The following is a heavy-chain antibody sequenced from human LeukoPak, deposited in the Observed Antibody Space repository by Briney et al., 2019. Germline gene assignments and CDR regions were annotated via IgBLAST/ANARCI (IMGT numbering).Heavy chain of an antibody. CDR3: ARARYSSGWYRVDY. J-gene: IGHJ4*02. D-gene: IGHD6-19*01. CDR2: IYTSGST. Sequence: PSETLSLTCTVSGRSISSGSYYWNWIRQPAGKGLEWIGRIYTSGSTNYNPSLKSRVTISVDTSKNQFSLKLSSVTAADTAVYYCARARYSSGWYRVDYWGQGTLVTVSS. CDR1: GRSISSGSYY. V-gene: IGHV4-61*02.